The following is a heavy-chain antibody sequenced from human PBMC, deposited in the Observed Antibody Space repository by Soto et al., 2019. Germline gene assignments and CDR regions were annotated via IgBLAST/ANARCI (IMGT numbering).Heavy chain of an antibody. D-gene: IGHD3-16*02. J-gene: IGHJ4*02. CDR1: GGSISSYY. V-gene: IGHV4-59*01. Sequence: TSETLSLTCTVSGGSISSYYWSWIRQPPGKGLEWIGYIYYSGSTNYNPSLKSRVTISVDTSKNQFSLKLSSVTAADTAVYYCARSYDYIWGSYLHWGQGTLVTVSS. CDR2: IYYSGST. CDR3: ARSYDYIWGSYLH.